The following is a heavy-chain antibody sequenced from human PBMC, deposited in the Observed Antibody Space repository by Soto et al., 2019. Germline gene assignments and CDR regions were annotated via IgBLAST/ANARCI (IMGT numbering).Heavy chain of an antibody. CDR2: INSDGSST. Sequence: EVQLVESGGGLVQPGGSLRLSCAASGFTFSSYWMHWVRQAPGKGLVWVSRINSDGSSTSYADSVKGRFTISRDNAKDTLYLRVNRLGAEETAVYYCARPEGYCSGGSGFCYYGMDVWGRGTTVTVSS. CDR1: GFTFSSYW. D-gene: IGHD2-15*01. V-gene: IGHV3-74*01. CDR3: ARPEGYCSGGSGFCYYGMDV. J-gene: IGHJ6*02.